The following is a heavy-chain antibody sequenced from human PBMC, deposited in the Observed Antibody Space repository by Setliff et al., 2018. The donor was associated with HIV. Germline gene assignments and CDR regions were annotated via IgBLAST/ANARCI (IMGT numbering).Heavy chain of an antibody. J-gene: IGHJ3*02. D-gene: IGHD5-12*01. V-gene: IGHV1-46*01. CDR1: GYTFTNYY. CDR3: ARDLSGGDGYNHGAFDI. CDR2: INPSGGST. Sequence: ASVKVSCKASGYTFTNYYIHWVRQAPGQGLEWMGIINPSGGSTTYAQNFQGRVTMTRDTSTSTVYMELRSLKSEDTAVYYCARDLSGGDGYNHGAFDIWGQGTMVTVSS.